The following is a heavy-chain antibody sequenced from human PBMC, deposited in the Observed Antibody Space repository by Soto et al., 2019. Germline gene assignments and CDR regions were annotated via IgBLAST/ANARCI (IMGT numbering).Heavy chain of an antibody. Sequence: GESLKTSCKGPGYSFTSYWIGWVRQMPGKGLEWMGIIYPGDSDTRYSPSSQGQVTISADKSISTAYLQWSSLKASDTAMYYCARHESSGWPYYYYGMDVWGQGTTVTVSS. V-gene: IGHV5-51*01. CDR3: ARHESSGWPYYYYGMDV. D-gene: IGHD6-19*01. CDR1: GYSFTSYW. J-gene: IGHJ6*02. CDR2: IYPGDSDT.